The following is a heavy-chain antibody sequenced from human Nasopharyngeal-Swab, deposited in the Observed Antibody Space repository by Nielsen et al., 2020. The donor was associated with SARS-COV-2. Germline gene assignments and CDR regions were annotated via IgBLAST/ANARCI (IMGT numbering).Heavy chain of an antibody. CDR3: ARGDYYDSSGYSQF. J-gene: IGHJ4*02. D-gene: IGHD3-22*01. V-gene: IGHV1-46*01. Sequence: WVRQAPGQGLEWMGIINPSGGSTSYAQKFQGGVTMTKDTSTSTVYMELSSLRSEDTAVYYCARGDYYDSSGYSQFWGQGTLVTVSS. CDR2: INPSGGST.